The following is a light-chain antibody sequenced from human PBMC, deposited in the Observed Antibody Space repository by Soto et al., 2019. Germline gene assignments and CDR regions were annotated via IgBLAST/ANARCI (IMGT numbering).Light chain of an antibody. CDR3: QSYDSSLSGSV. Sequence: QSVLKQPPSVSGAPGQRVTISCTGSSSNIGAGYDVHWYQQLPGTAPKLLIYGNSNRPSGVPDRFSGSKSGISASLAITGLQAEDEADYYCQSYDSSLSGSVFGGGTKLTVL. CDR2: GNS. J-gene: IGLJ2*01. V-gene: IGLV1-40*01. CDR1: SSNIGAGYD.